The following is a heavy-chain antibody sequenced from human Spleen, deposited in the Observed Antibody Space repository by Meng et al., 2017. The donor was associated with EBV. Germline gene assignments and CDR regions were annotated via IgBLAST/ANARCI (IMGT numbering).Heavy chain of an antibody. CDR3: ATRGRNYYGAGSLDP. CDR2: IHTNTGNP. CDR1: GYTFTNYA. J-gene: IGHJ5*02. D-gene: IGHD3-10*01. Sequence: QLVQTGSGFKKPGASVKLSCKASGYTFTNYAMNWVRRAPGQGLEWMGWIHTNTGNPTYAQGFTGRFVFSLDTSVSTAYLQISGLKAEDTAIYYCATRGRNYYGAGSLDPWGQGTLVTVSS. V-gene: IGHV7-4-1*02.